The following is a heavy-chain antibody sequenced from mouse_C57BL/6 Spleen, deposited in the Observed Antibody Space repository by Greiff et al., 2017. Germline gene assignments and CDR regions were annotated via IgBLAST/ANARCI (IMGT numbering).Heavy chain of an antibody. CDR1: GFTFSNYW. CDR2: IRLKSDNYAT. D-gene: IGHD2-2*01. V-gene: IGHV6-3*01. J-gene: IGHJ3*01. CDR3: TDYGYDDGWFAY. Sequence: EVKLMESGGGLVQPGGSMKLSCVASGFTFSNYWMNWVRQSPEKGLEWVAQIRLKSDNYATHYAESVKGRFTISRDDSKSSVYLQMNNLRAEDTGIYYCTDYGYDDGWFAYWGQGTLVTVSA.